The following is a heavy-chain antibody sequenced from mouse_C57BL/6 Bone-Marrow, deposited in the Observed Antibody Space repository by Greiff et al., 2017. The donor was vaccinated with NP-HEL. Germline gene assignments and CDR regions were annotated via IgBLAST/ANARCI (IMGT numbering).Heavy chain of an antibody. J-gene: IGHJ1*03. D-gene: IGHD1-1*01. CDR1: GFTFTDYY. V-gene: IGHV7-3*01. CDR2: IRNKANGYTT. Sequence: EVKLMESGGGLVQPGGSLSLSCAASGFTFTDYYMSWVRQPPGKALEWLGFIRNKANGYTTEYSASVKGRFTISRDNSQSILYLQMNALRAEDSATYYCARRPLLRYPHLYFDVWGTGTTVTVSS. CDR3: ARRPLLRYPHLYFDV.